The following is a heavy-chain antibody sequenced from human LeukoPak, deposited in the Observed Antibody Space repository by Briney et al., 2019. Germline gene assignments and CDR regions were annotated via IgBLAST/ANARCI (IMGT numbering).Heavy chain of an antibody. J-gene: IGHJ4*02. CDR3: AKTSRRDSAYDSPFDY. CDR2: VRGSGNDT. CDR1: GFTFSTYA. V-gene: IGHV3-23*01. D-gene: IGHD5-12*01. Sequence: GGSLRLSCAASGFTFSTYAMTWVRQAPGKGREWGSAVRGSGNDTYYADSVKGRFTISRDNSKNTLYLQMNSLRAEDTAIYYCAKTSRRDSAYDSPFDYWGQGTLVTVSS.